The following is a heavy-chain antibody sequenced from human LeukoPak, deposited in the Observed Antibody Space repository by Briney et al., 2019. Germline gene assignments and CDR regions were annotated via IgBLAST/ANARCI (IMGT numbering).Heavy chain of an antibody. J-gene: IGHJ4*02. CDR3: ARERFGELLVFDY. V-gene: IGHV4-38-2*02. Sequence: SETLSLTCTVSGYSISSGYYWGWIRQPPGKGLEWIGSIYYSGSTYYNPSLKSRVTISVDTSKNQFSLKLSSVTAADTAVYYCARERFGELLVFDYWGQGTLVTVSS. CDR2: IYYSGST. D-gene: IGHD3-10*01. CDR1: GYSISSGYY.